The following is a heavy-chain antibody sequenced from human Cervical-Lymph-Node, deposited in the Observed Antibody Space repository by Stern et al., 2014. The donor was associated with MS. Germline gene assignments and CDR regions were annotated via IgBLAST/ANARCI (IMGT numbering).Heavy chain of an antibody. CDR1: GFIFSNYA. Sequence: QVQLVQSGGGVVQPGRSLRLSCAASGFIFSNYAMHWVRQAPGKGLDWVAFVSNEGSKQFYAASGKGRFTISRDNANNTLYLQMNSLRPEDTAVYYCGRDTCRGGGCYFRYWGQGILITVSS. CDR2: VSNEGSKQ. CDR3: GRDTCRGGGCYFRY. V-gene: IGHV3-30-3*01. D-gene: IGHD2-15*01. J-gene: IGHJ4*02.